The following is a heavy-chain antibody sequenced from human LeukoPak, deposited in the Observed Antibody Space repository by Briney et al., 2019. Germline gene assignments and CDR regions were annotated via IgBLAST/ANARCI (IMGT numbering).Heavy chain of an antibody. CDR1: GYTFPTYW. V-gene: IGHV5-51*01. J-gene: IGHJ4*02. D-gene: IGHD5-12*01. CDR3: ARQSRNGYDFDY. Sequence: GASLQISCQGSGYTFPTYWIGWVRQLPGKGLEWMGIIYPGDSDTRYSPSFQGQVTISADKSISTAYLQWSSLEASDTAMYYCARQSRNGYDFDYWGQGTLVTVSS. CDR2: IYPGDSDT.